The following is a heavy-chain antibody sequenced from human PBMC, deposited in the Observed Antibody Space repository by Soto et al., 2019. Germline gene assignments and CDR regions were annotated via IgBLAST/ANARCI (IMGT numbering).Heavy chain of an antibody. Sequence: GGSLRLSCAASGFTFSSYGMHWVRQAPGKGLEWVAVIWYDGSDKYYADSVKGRFTISRDNSKNTLYLQMNSLRAEDTAVYYCASIITMIVVVDRSDAFDIWGQGTMVTVSS. D-gene: IGHD3-22*01. CDR2: IWYDGSDK. V-gene: IGHV3-33*01. CDR1: GFTFSSYG. J-gene: IGHJ3*02. CDR3: ASIITMIVVVDRSDAFDI.